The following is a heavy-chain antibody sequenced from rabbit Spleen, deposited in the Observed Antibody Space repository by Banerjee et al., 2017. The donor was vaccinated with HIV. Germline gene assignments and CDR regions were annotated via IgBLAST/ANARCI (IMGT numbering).Heavy chain of an antibody. V-gene: IGHV1S7*01. CDR2: IYAAKGST. Sequence: QLTETGGGLVQPGGSLTLSCKASGIDFTKYYITWVRQAPGKGLEWIGIIYAAKGSTDYASWVNGRFTISSHNAQNTLCLQLNSLTAADTATYFCARYYVFYGMDLWGQGTLVTVS. J-gene: IGHJ6*01. CDR3: ARYYVFYGMDL. CDR1: GIDFTKYY. D-gene: IGHD2-1*01.